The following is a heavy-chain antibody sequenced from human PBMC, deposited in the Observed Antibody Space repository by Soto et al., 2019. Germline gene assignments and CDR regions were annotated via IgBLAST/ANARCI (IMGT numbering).Heavy chain of an antibody. CDR1: GNTFTSYD. D-gene: IGHD3-10*01. Sequence: ASVKVSCKASGNTFTSYDINWVRQTTGHGLEWMGWINPNSGNIGYAQKFQGRVTMTRDTAIRTAYMEVSRLRSDDTAVYYCARGRASGSYYLLDYWGQGTLVTVS. CDR3: ARGRASGSYYLLDY. J-gene: IGHJ4*02. V-gene: IGHV1-8*01. CDR2: INPNSGNI.